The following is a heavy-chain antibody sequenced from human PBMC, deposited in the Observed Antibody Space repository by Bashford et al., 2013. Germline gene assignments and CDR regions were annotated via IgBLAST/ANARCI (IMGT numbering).Heavy chain of an antibody. CDR2: IGSSGGDT. J-gene: IGHJ4*02. Sequence: VRQASREGGVEWVSTIGSSGGDTFYADSVKGRFTISRDNSKNTLYLQMNSLTAEDTAVYYCARDPWIGVAAWGQGTLVTVSS. V-gene: IGHV3-23*01. D-gene: IGHD3-3*01. CDR3: ARDPWIGVAA.